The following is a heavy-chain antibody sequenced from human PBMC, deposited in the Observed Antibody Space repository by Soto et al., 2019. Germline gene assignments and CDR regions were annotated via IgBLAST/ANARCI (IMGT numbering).Heavy chain of an antibody. CDR1: GGPINTFY. D-gene: IGHD5-18*01. CDR2: IFSSGST. V-gene: IGHV4-4*07. J-gene: IGHJ4*02. Sequence: PSETLSLTCTVSGGPINTFYWSWVRQPAGKGLEWIGRIFSSGSTSFNPSLGSRVAMSVDTSKNHFSLNLSSVTAADMAVYYCARAGSYSAYNFAHGIQLWSFDFWGQGALVTVSS. CDR3: ARAGSYSAYNFAHGIQLWSFDF.